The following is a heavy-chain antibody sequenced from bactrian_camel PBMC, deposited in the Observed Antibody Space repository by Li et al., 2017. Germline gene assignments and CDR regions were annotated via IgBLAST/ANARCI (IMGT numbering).Heavy chain of an antibody. J-gene: IGHJ4*01. D-gene: IGHD5*01. Sequence: VQLVESGGGSVQAGGSLTLSCAAGRYTYKRNCMGWFRQRPGKDREGVAVLWIGGATTTYADSVKCRSIITRDKARDLVYLQMNGLQPEDTGMYYCAADRWGYCSGAMAYRGQGTQVTVS. V-gene: IGHV3S42*01. CDR1: RYTYKRNC. CDR3: AADRWGYCSGAMAY. CDR2: LWIGGATT.